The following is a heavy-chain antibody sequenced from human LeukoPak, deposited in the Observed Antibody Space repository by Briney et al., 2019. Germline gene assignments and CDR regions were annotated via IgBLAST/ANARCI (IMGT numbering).Heavy chain of an antibody. CDR2: IYHSGST. D-gene: IGHD6-13*01. CDR3: ARDPVELSSSWYLRVSYNWFDP. V-gene: IGHV4-4*02. CDR1: GGSISSSNW. J-gene: IGHJ5*02. Sequence: SETLSLTCAVSGGSISSSNWWSWVRQPPGKGLEWIGKIYHSGSTNCNPSLKSRVTMSVDKSKNQFSLKLSSVTAADTAVYYCARDPVELSSSWYLRVSYNWFDPWGQGTLVTVSS.